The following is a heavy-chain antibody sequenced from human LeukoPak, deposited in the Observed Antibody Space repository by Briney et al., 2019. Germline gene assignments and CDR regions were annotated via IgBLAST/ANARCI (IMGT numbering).Heavy chain of an antibody. V-gene: IGHV1-18*01. D-gene: IGHD2-2*02. CDR3: ARDRKYCSSTSCYKGWFDP. CDR2: ISAYNGNT. Sequence: ASVKVSCKASGYTFTSYDINWVRQAPGQGLEWMGWISAYNGNTNYAQKLQGRVTMTTDTSTSTAYMELRSLRSDDTAVYYCARDRKYCSSTSCYKGWFDPWGQGTLVTVSS. J-gene: IGHJ5*02. CDR1: GYTFTSYD.